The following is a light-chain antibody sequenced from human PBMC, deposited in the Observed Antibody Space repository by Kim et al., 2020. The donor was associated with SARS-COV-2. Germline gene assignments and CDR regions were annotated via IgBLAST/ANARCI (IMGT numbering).Light chain of an antibody. CDR1: KLGDKY. Sequence: VSPGQTASITCSGDKLGDKYAWWYQQKPGQSPVLFIYHDKKRPSGIPERFSGSSSGNTATLTISGTQPMDEADYYCQAWDSSTVVFGGGTKLTVL. CDR3: QAWDSSTVV. J-gene: IGLJ2*01. V-gene: IGLV3-1*01. CDR2: HDK.